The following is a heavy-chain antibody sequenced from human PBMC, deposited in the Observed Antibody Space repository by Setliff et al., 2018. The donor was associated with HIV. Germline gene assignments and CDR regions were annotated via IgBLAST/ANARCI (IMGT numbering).Heavy chain of an antibody. CDR3: AKDGPHDRSGCYYSALDS. D-gene: IGHD3-22*01. J-gene: IGHJ4*02. V-gene: IGHV3-9*01. CDR1: GFTFDDYA. Sequence: PGGSLRLSCAASGFTFDDYAMHWVRQVPGKGLEWVSGISWDSGSLGYADSVRGRFTISRDNAKNSLVLEMNSLRPEDTAIYYCAKDGPHDRSGCYYSALDSWGQGTLVTVSS. CDR2: ISWDSGSL.